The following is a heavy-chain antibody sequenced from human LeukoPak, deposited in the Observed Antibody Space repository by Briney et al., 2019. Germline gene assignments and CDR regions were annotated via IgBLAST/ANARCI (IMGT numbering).Heavy chain of an antibody. D-gene: IGHD6-19*01. J-gene: IGHJ4*02. CDR2: ISGSGGST. CDR3: AKRYSSGWYYFDY. V-gene: IGHV3-23*01. Sequence: XSCAASGFTFGSYAMSWVRQAPGKGLEWVSTISGSGGSTYYEDSVKGRFTISRDQSKNTLYLQMNSLRAEDTAVYYCAKRYSSGWYYFDYWGQGTLVTVSS. CDR1: GFTFGSYA.